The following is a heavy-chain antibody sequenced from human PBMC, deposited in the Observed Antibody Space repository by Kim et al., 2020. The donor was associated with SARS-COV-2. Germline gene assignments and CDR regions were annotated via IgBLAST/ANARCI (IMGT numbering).Heavy chain of an antibody. Sequence: GGSLRLSCKTSGFTFSDYAMHWVRQRPEKGLEWVSGISGGSGHIEYADYVRGRFSISRDNAKNTLYLQMSSLRLEDTGLYYCAKDVSPGAGARGYWGQGNLVTVSS. D-gene: IGHD1-26*01. CDR2: ISGGSGHI. CDR3: AKDVSPGAGARGY. V-gene: IGHV3-9*01. CDR1: GFTFSDYA. J-gene: IGHJ1*01.